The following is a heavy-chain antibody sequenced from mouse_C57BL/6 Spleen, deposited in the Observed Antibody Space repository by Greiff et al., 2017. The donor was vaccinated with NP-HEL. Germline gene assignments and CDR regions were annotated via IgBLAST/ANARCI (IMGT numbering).Heavy chain of an antibody. J-gene: IGHJ3*01. CDR1: GFNIKDYY. V-gene: IGHV14-1*01. CDR3: TTDGYDTWFAY. Sequence: EVKLMESGAELVRPGASVKLSCTASGFNIKDYYMHWVKQRPEQGLEWIGRIDPEDGDTEYAPKFQGKATMTADTSSNTAYLQLSSLTSEDTAVYYCTTDGYDTWFAYWGQGTLVTVSA. CDR2: IDPEDGDT. D-gene: IGHD2-2*01.